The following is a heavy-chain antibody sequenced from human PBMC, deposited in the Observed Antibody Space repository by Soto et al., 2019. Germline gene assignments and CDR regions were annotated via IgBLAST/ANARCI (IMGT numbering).Heavy chain of an antibody. CDR2: IIPLFRKT. J-gene: IGHJ6*02. CDR3: ARARLSNGDPNIYFFYGLDV. V-gene: IGHV1-69*01. CDR1: GDMFRNSA. D-gene: IGHD3-10*01. Sequence: QVQLVQSGAEVKRPGSSVKVSCKASGDMFRNSAFTWVRQAPGQGLAWMGVIIPLFRKTNVAQNFQGRVTFTADESTCILYMEASSLTSEDTAVYYCARARLSNGDPNIYFFYGLDVWGQGTTITVSS.